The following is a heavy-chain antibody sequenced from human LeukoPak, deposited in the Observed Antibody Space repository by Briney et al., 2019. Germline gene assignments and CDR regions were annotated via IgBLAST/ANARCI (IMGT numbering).Heavy chain of an antibody. CDR3: ARGLRYSSGWYHAFDI. CDR1: GGSISSYY. Sequence: SETLSLTCTVSGGSISSYYWSWLRQPAGKGLEWIGRIYISGSTNYNPSLKSRVTISVDTSKNQFSLKLSSVTAADTAVYYCARGLRYSSGWYHAFDIWGQGTMVTVSS. J-gene: IGHJ3*02. V-gene: IGHV4-4*07. CDR2: IYISGST. D-gene: IGHD6-19*01.